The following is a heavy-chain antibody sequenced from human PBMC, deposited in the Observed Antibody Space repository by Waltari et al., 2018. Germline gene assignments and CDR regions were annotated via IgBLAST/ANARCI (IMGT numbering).Heavy chain of an antibody. V-gene: IGHV3-30*01. CDR2: ISNDGTNK. CDR3: ARDSDSSGWYIDY. J-gene: IGHJ4*02. CDR1: GLFFLNHA. D-gene: IGHD6-19*01. Sequence: QVQLAESGGGVVQPGRSLSCSWEPSGLFFLNHAVHWVRQAPGKGLEGVTKISNDGTNKYYADSVKGRFTISRDNSKNTLYLQMNSLRPDDTAVYYCARDSDSSGWYIDYWGQGTLVTVSS.